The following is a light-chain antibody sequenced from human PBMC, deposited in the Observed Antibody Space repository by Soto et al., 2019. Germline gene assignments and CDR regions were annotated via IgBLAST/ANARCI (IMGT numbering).Light chain of an antibody. V-gene: IGLV2-14*01. CDR3: SSSTNSNPLV. Sequence: QSVLTQPASVSGSPGQSITISCTGTTSDIGRYNYVAWYQQHPGKAPKVMIYEVSNRPAWISNRFSGSKSGNTASMTISGLQAEDEAHYYCSSSTNSNPLVFGGGTKLTVL. J-gene: IGLJ2*01. CDR1: TSDIGRYNY. CDR2: EVS.